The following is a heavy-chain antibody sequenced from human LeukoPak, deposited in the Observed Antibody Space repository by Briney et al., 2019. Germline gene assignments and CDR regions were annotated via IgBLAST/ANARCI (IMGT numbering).Heavy chain of an antibody. CDR1: GFTFSSYW. D-gene: IGHD1-26*01. J-gene: IGHJ4*02. V-gene: IGHV3-74*01. CDR2: INSDGSST. Sequence: GGSLRLSCAASGFTFSSYWMHWVRQAPGKGLVWVSRINSDGSSTSYADSVKGRFTISRDNSKNTLFLQMNSLRADDTAVYFCARELPSRGYFDYWGQGTLVTVSS. CDR3: ARELPSRGYFDY.